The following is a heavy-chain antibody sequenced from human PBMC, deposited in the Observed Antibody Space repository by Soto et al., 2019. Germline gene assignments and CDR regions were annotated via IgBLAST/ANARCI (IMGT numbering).Heavy chain of an antibody. CDR1: GFTFSSYA. CDR2: ISYDGSNQ. V-gene: IGHV3-30-3*01. J-gene: IGHJ4*02. D-gene: IGHD6-19*01. CDR3: ARQNSGWSYCFDY. Sequence: QVQLVESGGGVVQPGRSLRLSCAASGFTFSSYAMHWVRQAPGKGLEWVAVISYDGSNQYYADSMKGRFTISRDNSKNTLYLQMHTLRAGDTAVYYCARQNSGWSYCFDYWGLGTLVTVSS.